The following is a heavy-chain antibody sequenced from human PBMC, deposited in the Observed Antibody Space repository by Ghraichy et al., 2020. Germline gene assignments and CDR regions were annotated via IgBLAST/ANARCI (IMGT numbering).Heavy chain of an antibody. CDR2: INDSGRI. Sequence: SETLSLTCAVYGGSFSDYDWTWIRQPPGKGLEGIGEINDSGRIAYNASLKSRVSISLDTSKNQFSLKLSSVTAADTAVYFCARVVFSNNWTPVHWFDPWGQGTLVIVSS. D-gene: IGHD1-1*01. J-gene: IGHJ5*02. CDR3: ARVVFSNNWTPVHWFDP. CDR1: GGSFSDYD. V-gene: IGHV4-34*01.